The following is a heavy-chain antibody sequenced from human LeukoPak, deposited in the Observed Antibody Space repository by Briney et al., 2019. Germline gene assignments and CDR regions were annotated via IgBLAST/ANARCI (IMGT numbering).Heavy chain of an antibody. J-gene: IGHJ4*02. D-gene: IGHD1-1*01. CDR2: ISSSSSNI. CDR3: ARCTTGRTFGSLREIKRSREIDY. V-gene: IGHV3-21*01. Sequence: GGSPRLSCAASGFTFSSYSMNWVRQAPGKGLEWVSSISSSSSNIYYADSVKGRFTISRDNAKNSLYLQMNSLRVEDTAVYYCARCTTGRTFGSLREIKRSREIDYWGQGTLVTVSS. CDR1: GFTFSSYS.